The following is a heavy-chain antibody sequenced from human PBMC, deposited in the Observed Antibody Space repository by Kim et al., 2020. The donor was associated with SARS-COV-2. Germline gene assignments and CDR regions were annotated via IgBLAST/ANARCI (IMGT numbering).Heavy chain of an antibody. V-gene: IGHV4-34*01. CDR1: GGSFSGYY. CDR3: ARVARGPRGTVVTPRGIKYYYYSMDV. CDR2: INHSGST. J-gene: IGHJ6*03. Sequence: SETLSLTCAVYGGSFSGYYWSWIRQPPGKGLEWIGEINHSGSTNYNPSLKSRVTISVDTSKNQFSLKLSSVTAADTAVYYCARVARGPRGTVVTPRGIKYYYYSMDVWGKGTTVTVSS. D-gene: IGHD2-21*02.